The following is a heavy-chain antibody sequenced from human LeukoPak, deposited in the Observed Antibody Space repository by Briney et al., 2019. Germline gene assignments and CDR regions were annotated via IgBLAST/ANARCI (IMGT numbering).Heavy chain of an antibody. CDR2: ISGDGGST. CDR1: GFTFDDYA. V-gene: IGHV3-43*02. Sequence: PGGSLRLSCAASGFTFDDYAMHWVRQAPGKGLEWVSLISGDGGSTYYADSVKGRFTISRDNSKNSLYLQMNSLRTEDTALYYCAEELEYFRHWGQGTLVTVSS. CDR3: AEELEYFRH. J-gene: IGHJ1*01.